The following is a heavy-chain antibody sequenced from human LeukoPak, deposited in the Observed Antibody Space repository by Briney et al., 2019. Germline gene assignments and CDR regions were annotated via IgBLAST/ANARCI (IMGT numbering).Heavy chain of an antibody. Sequence: GGSLRLSCIASGFIFSNYAMSWVRQAPGKGLEWVSYISSSGSTIYYADSVKGRFTISRDNAKNSLYLQMNSLRAEDTAVYYCARDGDPSIAGFDYWGQGTLVTVSS. J-gene: IGHJ4*02. D-gene: IGHD6-6*01. CDR1: GFIFSNYA. CDR3: ARDGDPSIAGFDY. CDR2: ISSSGSTI. V-gene: IGHV3-11*01.